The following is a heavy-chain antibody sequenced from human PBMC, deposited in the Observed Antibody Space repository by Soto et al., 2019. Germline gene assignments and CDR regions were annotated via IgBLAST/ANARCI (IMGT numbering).Heavy chain of an antibody. V-gene: IGHV2-70*11. D-gene: IGHD2-8*02. Sequence: SGPTLVNPTQTLTLTCTFSGFSLSVSGMCVSWIRQPPGKALEWLARIDWEDEKYYTTSLRTRLTISKDTSKNQVVLTMTNMDPVDTATYYCARTPDQSYCAGGSSYIGGMDVWGQGTTVTVSS. J-gene: IGHJ6*02. CDR3: ARTPDQSYCAGGSSYIGGMDV. CDR2: IDWEDEK. CDR1: GFSLSVSGMC.